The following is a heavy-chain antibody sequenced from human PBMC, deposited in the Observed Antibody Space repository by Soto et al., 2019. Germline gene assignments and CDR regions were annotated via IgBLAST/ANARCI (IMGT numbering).Heavy chain of an antibody. D-gene: IGHD4-4*01. J-gene: IGHJ3*01. Sequence: PGGSLRLSCAVSGLTVSGKKYLAWVRQAPGKGLEWVSGFYDLDGTYYADSLKGRFTTSGDSSRTIVYLQMNGLRPEDTAVYYCATWHLQEHAYDVWGQGTTVTVSS. V-gene: IGHV3-53*01. CDR2: FYDLDGT. CDR3: ATWHLQEHAYDV. CDR1: GLTVSGKKY.